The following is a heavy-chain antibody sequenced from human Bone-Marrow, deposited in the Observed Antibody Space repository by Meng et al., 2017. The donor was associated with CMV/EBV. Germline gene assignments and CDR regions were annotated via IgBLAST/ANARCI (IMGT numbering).Heavy chain of an antibody. CDR2: IGTAGDT. CDR3: ARGVCCSGGSCYSVN. Sequence: GGSLRLSCAASGFTFSSYDMHWVRQATGKGLEWVSAIGTAGDTYYPGSVKGRFTISRENAKNSLYLQMNSLRAGDTAVYYCARGVCCSGGSCYSVNWGQGTLVTVSS. J-gene: IGHJ4*02. CDR1: GFTFSSYD. V-gene: IGHV3-13*01. D-gene: IGHD2-15*01.